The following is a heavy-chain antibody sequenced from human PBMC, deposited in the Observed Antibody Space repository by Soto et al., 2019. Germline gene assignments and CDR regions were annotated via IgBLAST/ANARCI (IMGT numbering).Heavy chain of an antibody. V-gene: IGHV3-23*01. CDR2: LLRSGSST. CDR3: AKDAVSGDGVWLLDS. J-gene: IGHJ5*02. D-gene: IGHD4-17*01. CDR1: GFTFRSYA. Sequence: PGGSLRLSVAASGFTFRSYAMSWARQAPGKGLEWVSSLLRSGSSTYYADSVKGRFTIPSDISANSLYLQMDSLRAEDTAVYYCAKDAVSGDGVWLLDSWGQGTVVTVSS.